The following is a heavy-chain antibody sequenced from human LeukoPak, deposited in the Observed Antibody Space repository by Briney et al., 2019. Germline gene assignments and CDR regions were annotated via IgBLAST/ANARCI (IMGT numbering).Heavy chain of an antibody. J-gene: IGHJ5*02. CDR3: ARVIYVAAAGSVWFDP. V-gene: IGHV4-38-2*02. CDR1: GYSISSGYY. D-gene: IGHD6-13*01. Sequence: SETLSLTCTVSGYSISSGYYWGWIRQPPGKGLEWIGSIYHSGSTYYNPSLKSRVTISVDTSKNQFSLKLSSVTAADTAVYYCARVIYVAAAGSVWFDPWGQGTLVTVSS. CDR2: IYHSGST.